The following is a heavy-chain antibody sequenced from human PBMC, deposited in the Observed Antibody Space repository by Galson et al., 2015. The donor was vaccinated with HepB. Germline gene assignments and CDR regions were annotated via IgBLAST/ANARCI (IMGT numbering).Heavy chain of an antibody. Sequence: SVKVSCKASGYTFTGYYMHWVRQAPGQGLEWVGWINPNSGGTNYAQKFQGRVTMTRDTSISTAYMELSRLRSDDTAVYYCARDGYYYYDSSGYYLNYWGQGTLVTVSS. J-gene: IGHJ4*02. CDR1: GYTFTGYY. CDR3: ARDGYYYYDSSGYYLNY. D-gene: IGHD3-22*01. CDR2: INPNSGGT. V-gene: IGHV1-2*02.